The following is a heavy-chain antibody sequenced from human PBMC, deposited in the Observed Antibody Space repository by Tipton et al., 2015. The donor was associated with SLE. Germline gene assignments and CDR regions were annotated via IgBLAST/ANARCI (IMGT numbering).Heavy chain of an antibody. CDR1: GGSFNSNNW. D-gene: IGHD3-22*01. V-gene: IGHV4-4*02. J-gene: IGHJ4*02. CDR3: ARRSKFYYYDSSGYYY. Sequence: TLSLTCVVSGGSFNSNNWWSWVRQSPGKGLEWIGEIYHSGSTNYNPSLKSRVTISVDTSKNQFSLKLSSVTAADTAVYYCARRSKFYYYDSSGYYYWGQGTLVTVSS. CDR2: IYHSGST.